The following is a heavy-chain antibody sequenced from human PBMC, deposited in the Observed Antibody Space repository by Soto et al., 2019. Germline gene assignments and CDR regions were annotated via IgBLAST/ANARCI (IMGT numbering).Heavy chain of an antibody. V-gene: IGHV1-69*02. J-gene: IGHJ3*02. D-gene: IGHD6-13*01. Sequence: QVQLVQSGAEVKKPGSSVKVSCRASGGTFSSYAISWVRQAPGQGLEWMGRIIPILGMTNYAQNFQGRVTITSDKSTSTAYMELNSLRSEDTAVYYCACNTGITSAGTFDIWGQGTMVTGSS. CDR2: IIPILGMT. CDR1: GGTFSSYA. CDR3: ACNTGITSAGTFDI.